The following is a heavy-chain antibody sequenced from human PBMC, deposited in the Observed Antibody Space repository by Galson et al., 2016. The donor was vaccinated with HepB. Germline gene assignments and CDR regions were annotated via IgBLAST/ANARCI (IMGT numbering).Heavy chain of an antibody. J-gene: IGHJ4*02. CDR2: IIPIFGTA. CDR1: GGTFSSYA. Sequence: SVKVSCKASGGTFSSYAISWVRQAPGQGLEWMGGIIPIFGTANYAQKFQGRVTITADESTSTAYMELSSLRSEDTAVYYCARDRGYCDSPSSLFDYWGQGTRVTVSA. D-gene: IGHD4-17*01. V-gene: IGHV1-69*13. CDR3: ARDRGYCDSPSSLFDY.